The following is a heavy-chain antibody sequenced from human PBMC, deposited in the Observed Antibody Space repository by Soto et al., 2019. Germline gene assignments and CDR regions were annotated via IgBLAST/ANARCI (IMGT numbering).Heavy chain of an antibody. CDR3: ARDSGGYYDFWMNWFDP. J-gene: IGHJ5*02. Sequence: RRLSCAASGFTFSSYSMNWVRQAPGKGLEWVSSISSSSSYIYYADSVKGRFTISRDNAKNSLYLQMNSLRAEDTAVYYCARDSGGYYDFWMNWFDPWGQGTLVTVS. CDR2: ISSSSSYI. CDR1: GFTFSSYS. V-gene: IGHV3-21*01. D-gene: IGHD3-3*01.